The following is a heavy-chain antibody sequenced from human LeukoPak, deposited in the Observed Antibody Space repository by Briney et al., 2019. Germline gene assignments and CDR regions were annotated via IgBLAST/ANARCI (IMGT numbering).Heavy chain of an antibody. Sequence: PSETLSLTCTVSQYSISSDYYWGWIRPPPGKGLEWIGSINHSGSTYYNPSLTSRVTISVDTSKNQFSLKLSSVTAADTAVYYCARVFRAAAVDYWGQGTLVTVSS. CDR2: INHSGST. V-gene: IGHV4-38-2*02. CDR1: QYSISSDYY. J-gene: IGHJ4*02. CDR3: ARVFRAAAVDY. D-gene: IGHD6-13*01.